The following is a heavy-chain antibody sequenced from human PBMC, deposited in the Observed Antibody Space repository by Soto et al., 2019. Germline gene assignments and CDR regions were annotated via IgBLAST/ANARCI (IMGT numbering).Heavy chain of an antibody. CDR2: IYYSGTT. CDR3: ARREIQGPIDY. J-gene: IGHJ4*02. CDR1: GYSISSSNW. Sequence: QVQLQESGPGLVKPSDTLSLTCAVSGYSISSSNWWGWIRQPPGKGLEWIGYIYYSGTTYYNPSLKSRVPMSVDTHKNQFSLKLTSVTAVDTAVYYCARREIQGPIDYWGQGPLVTVSS. D-gene: IGHD1-26*01. V-gene: IGHV4-28*01.